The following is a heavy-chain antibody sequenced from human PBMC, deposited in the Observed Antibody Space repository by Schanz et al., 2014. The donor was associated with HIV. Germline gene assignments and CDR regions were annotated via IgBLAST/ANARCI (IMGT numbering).Heavy chain of an antibody. V-gene: IGHV3-11*04. CDR1: GFTFNDYY. D-gene: IGHD2-15*01. Sequence: VQLVESGEGLVKPGGSLRLSCAASGFTFNDYYMTWIRQAPGKGLEWVSYISDTGTTTYYADSVNGRFTISRDNAKNSLFLHMNSLRAEDTALYFCATTFCFGGSCHTGPFDHWGRGTLVTVSS. J-gene: IGHJ4*02. CDR2: ISDTGTTT. CDR3: ATTFCFGGSCHTGPFDH.